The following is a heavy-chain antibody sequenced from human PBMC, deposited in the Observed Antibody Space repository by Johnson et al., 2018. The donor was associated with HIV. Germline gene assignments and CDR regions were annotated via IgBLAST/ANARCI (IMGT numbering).Heavy chain of an antibody. CDR2: ISWTRGSI. V-gene: IGHV3-9*01. Sequence: VQLVESGGGVVRPGGSLKVSCAASGFTFDDYAMHWVRQAPGQGLERVSGISWTRGSIGYADSVKGRFTISRDNAKNSLYLQMNSLRAEDTALYYCAKDTGAFDLWGQGTMVTVSS. CDR1: GFTFDDYA. CDR3: AKDTGAFDL. J-gene: IGHJ3*01.